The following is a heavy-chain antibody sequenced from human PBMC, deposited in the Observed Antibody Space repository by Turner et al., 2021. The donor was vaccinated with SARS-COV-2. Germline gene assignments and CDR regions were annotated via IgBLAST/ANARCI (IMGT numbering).Heavy chain of an antibody. CDR3: ARPYSSGWYINFIF. J-gene: IGHJ1*01. CDR1: GFTVSSNY. V-gene: IGHV3-53*04. Sequence: EVQLVESGGGLAQPGGSLRLSCAASGFTVSSNYMSWVRQAPGKGLEWVSLIYSGGTTYYADSVKGRFTISRHNSKNTLYLQMNSLRAEDTAVYYCARPYSSGWYINFIFWGQGTLVTVSS. D-gene: IGHD6-19*01. CDR2: IYSGGTT.